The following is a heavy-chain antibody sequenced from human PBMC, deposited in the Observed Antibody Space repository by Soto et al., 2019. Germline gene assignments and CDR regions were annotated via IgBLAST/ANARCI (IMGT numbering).Heavy chain of an antibody. D-gene: IGHD6-19*01. CDR3: PSGGEFISSGLYKHYFGA. CDR2: FADGGSQP. J-gene: IGHJ4*02. Sequence: EVQLLESGGGLVQPGGSLRLSCEASVLTFSSLAMTWVRQAPGKVLEWVSSFADGGSQPNYADSVKGRFTISRDNSRKTLYLQMRSLRADAPAVYYCPSGGEFISSGLYKHYFGAWGQGILV. V-gene: IGHV3-23*01. CDR1: VLTFSSLA.